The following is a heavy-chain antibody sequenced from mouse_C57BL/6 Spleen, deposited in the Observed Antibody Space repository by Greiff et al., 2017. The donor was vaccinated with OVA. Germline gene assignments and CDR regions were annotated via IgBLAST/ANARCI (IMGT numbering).Heavy chain of an antibody. Sequence: VQLQQSGPELVKPGASVKIPCKASGYTFTDYNMDWVKQSHGKSLEWIGDINPNNGGTIYNQKFKGKATLTVDKSSSTAYMELRSLTSEDTAVYYCARFYDYGGESVYAMDYWGQGTSVTVSS. CDR3: ARFYDYGGESVYAMDY. CDR1: GYTFTDYN. V-gene: IGHV1-18*01. J-gene: IGHJ4*01. CDR2: INPNNGGT. D-gene: IGHD2-4*01.